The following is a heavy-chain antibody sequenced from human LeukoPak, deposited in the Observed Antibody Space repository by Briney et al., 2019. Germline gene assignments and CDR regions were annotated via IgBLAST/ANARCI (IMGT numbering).Heavy chain of an antibody. D-gene: IGHD4-17*01. CDR2: IKQDGSEK. CDR3: ANLHGDYRDY. Sequence: PGGSLRLSCAASGFTISTYWMSWVRQAPGKGLEWVANIKQDGSEKYYVDSVKGRFTISRDNAKNSLYLQMNSLRPEDTALYYCANLHGDYRDYWGQGTLVTVSS. CDR1: GFTISTYW. J-gene: IGHJ4*02. V-gene: IGHV3-7*03.